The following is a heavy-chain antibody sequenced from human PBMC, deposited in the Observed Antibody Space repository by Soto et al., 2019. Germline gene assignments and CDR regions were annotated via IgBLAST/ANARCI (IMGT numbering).Heavy chain of an antibody. CDR2: IYYSGST. J-gene: IGHJ6*02. V-gene: IGHV4-31*03. D-gene: IGHD2-21*02. CDR3: ARENCGGDCYLTTNYHYGMDV. CDR1: GGSISSGGYY. Sequence: NPSETLSLTCTVSGGSISSGGYYWSWIRQHPGKGLEWIGYIYYSGSTYYNPSLKSRVTISVDTSKNRFSLKLSSVTAADTAVYYCARENCGGDCYLTTNYHYGMDVWGQGTKVTVSS.